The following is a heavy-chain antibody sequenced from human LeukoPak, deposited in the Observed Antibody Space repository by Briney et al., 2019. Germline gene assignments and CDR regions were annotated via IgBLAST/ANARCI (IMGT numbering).Heavy chain of an antibody. V-gene: IGHV3-15*01. CDR2: IKSKSDGGTT. J-gene: IGHJ4*02. CDR1: GFTFNDDW. Sequence: GGSLRLSCAASGFTFNDDWMSWVRQAPGKGPEWVGRIKSKSDGGTTDYAAPVKGRFTISRDDSKNTLYLEMNSLKIEDTAVYYCTTVTMVRDYDYWGQGTLVTVSS. D-gene: IGHD3-10*01. CDR3: TTVTMVRDYDY.